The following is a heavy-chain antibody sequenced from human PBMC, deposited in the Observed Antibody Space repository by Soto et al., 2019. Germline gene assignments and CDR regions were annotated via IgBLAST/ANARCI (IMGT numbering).Heavy chain of an antibody. Sequence: PSQTLSLTCAISGDSVSRNSAAWNWIRPSPSRGLEWLGGTYYRSKWYNNYAVSVKSRITINPDTSKNQFSLQLNSVTPEDTAMYYCARGKADYYGMDVWGQGTTVTVSS. J-gene: IGHJ6*02. V-gene: IGHV6-1*01. CDR2: TYYRSKWYN. CDR1: GDSVSRNSAA. CDR3: ARGKADYYGMDV.